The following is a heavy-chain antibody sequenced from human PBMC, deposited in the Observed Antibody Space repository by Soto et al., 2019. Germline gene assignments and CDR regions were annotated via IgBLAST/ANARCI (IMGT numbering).Heavy chain of an antibody. J-gene: IGHJ3*01. D-gene: IGHD3-3*01. V-gene: IGHV4-59*02. Sequence: SETLSLTCSFSGDSVTSHYLTWIRQSPEKGLEWIGYMHYTGFSHYNPSLKSRLTISVDRSKNQFTLQLSSVTAADTAVYYCARGLPVRFLESTYYLLDFWGQGTMVTV. CDR3: ARGLPVRFLESTYYLLDF. CDR2: MHYTGFS. CDR1: GDSVTSHY.